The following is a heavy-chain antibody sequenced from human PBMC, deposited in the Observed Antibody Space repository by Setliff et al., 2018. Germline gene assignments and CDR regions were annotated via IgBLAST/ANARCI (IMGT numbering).Heavy chain of an antibody. D-gene: IGHD5-12*01. Sequence: SETLSLTCAVSGFSITNGYYWSWIRQSPGKQLEWIGNIFQSGITFYNPSLKSRVTISLDPSQNQFSLKLRSVTAADTAVYFCARVGGLLVATMPFDYWGPGTLVTVSS. CDR1: GFSITNGYY. J-gene: IGHJ4*02. V-gene: IGHV4-38-2*01. CDR2: IFQSGIT. CDR3: ARVGGLLVATMPFDY.